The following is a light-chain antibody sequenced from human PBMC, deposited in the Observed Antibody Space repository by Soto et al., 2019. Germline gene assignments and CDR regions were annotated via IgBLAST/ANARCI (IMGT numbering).Light chain of an antibody. CDR1: QSISSW. CDR3: QQYNSYSAT. Sequence: DIQMTQSPSTLSASVGDRVTITCRASQSISSWLAWYQQKPGKAPKLLIYDASSLESGVPLRFSGSGSGTEFTLTISSLQPDDFATYYCQQYNSYSATFVQGTKVEIK. CDR2: DAS. V-gene: IGKV1-5*01. J-gene: IGKJ1*01.